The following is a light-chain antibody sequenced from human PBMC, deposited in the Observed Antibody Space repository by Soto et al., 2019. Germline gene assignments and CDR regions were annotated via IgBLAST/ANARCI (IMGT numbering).Light chain of an antibody. Sequence: ENVLTQSPGTLSVSPGERATLSCRASQSIRSNFLAWYQHKPGQAPRLLLYGASNRATGIPDRFSASGSGTDFTLTISSLEPEDFAVYYCQQRNTWPPPTFGGGTRVEI. J-gene: IGKJ4*01. CDR1: QSIRSNF. V-gene: IGKV3D-20*02. CDR2: GAS. CDR3: QQRNTWPPPT.